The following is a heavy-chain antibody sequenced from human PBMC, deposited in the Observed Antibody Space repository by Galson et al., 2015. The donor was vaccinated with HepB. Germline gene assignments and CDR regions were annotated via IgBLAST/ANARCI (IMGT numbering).Heavy chain of an antibody. CDR2: IYHSGST. CDR1: GYSISSGYY. CDR3: ASALNPYDSRTFYFDY. V-gene: IGHV4-38-2*02. J-gene: IGHJ4*02. D-gene: IGHD3-22*01. Sequence: ETLSLTCTVSGYSISSGYYWGWIRQPPGKGLEWIGSIYHSGSTYYNPSLKSRVTISVDTFKNQFSLKLSSVTAADTAVYYCASALNPYDSRTFYFDYWGQGTLVTVSS.